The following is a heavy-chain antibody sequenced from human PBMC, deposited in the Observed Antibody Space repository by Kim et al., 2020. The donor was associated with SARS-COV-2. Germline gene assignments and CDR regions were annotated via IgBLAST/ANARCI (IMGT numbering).Heavy chain of an antibody. D-gene: IGHD2-8*02. J-gene: IGHJ4*02. Sequence: NPSLKSRVTISADTSKNQFSLKLSSVTAADTAVYYCARRRVLGLNRVLDYWGQGTLVTVSS. CDR3: ARRRVLGLNRVLDY. V-gene: IGHV4-34*13.